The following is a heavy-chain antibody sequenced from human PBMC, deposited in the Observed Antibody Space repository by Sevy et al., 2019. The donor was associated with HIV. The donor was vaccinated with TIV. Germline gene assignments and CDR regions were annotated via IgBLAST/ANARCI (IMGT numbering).Heavy chain of an antibody. CDR1: GFTVSSNY. CDR2: IYNGGST. J-gene: IGHJ6*04. V-gene: IGHV3-66*02. CDR3: ARDGGSRGMDV. Sequence: GGSLRLSCAASGFTVSSNYMNWVRQAPGKGLEWVSVIYNGGSTYYADSVKGRFTISRANSKKTLYFQMNSLRAEDAAVYYCARDGGSRGMDVWGKGTTVTVSS. D-gene: IGHD6-13*01.